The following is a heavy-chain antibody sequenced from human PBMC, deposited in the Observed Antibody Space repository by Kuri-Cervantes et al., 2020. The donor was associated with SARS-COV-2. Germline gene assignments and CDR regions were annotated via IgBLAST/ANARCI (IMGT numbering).Heavy chain of an antibody. J-gene: IGHJ4*02. CDR3: ARGTPQYGGPFDY. V-gene: IGHV3-23*01. Sequence: GGSLRLSCAASGFTFSSYSMNWVRQAPGKGLEWVSAISGSGGSTYYADSVKGRFTISRDNSKNTLYLQMNSLRAEDTAVYYCARGTPQYGGPFDYWGQGTLVTVSS. D-gene: IGHD4-23*01. CDR1: GFTFSSYS. CDR2: ISGSGGST.